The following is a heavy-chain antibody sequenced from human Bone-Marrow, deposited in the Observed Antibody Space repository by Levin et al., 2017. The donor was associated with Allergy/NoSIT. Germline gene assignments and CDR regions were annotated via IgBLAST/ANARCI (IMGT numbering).Heavy chain of an antibody. Sequence: LSLTCAVTGFTFSDYWMSWVRQAPGKGLEWVANIKEDGSEKYYVASVKGRFSISRDNAKNSLYLQMSSLRAEDTAVYYCARDPLYYAFWGQGTLVTVSS. CDR2: IKEDGSEK. CDR1: GFTFSDYW. CDR3: ARDPLYYAF. J-gene: IGHJ3*01. V-gene: IGHV3-7*01. D-gene: IGHD3-10*01.